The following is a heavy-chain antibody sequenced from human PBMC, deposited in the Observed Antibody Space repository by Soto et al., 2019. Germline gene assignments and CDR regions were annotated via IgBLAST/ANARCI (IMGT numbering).Heavy chain of an antibody. CDR3: AKDRIAAAGTRGIYYYGMDV. CDR2: ISYDGSNK. D-gene: IGHD6-13*01. J-gene: IGHJ6*02. V-gene: IGHV3-30*18. CDR1: GFTFSSYG. Sequence: GGSLRLSCAASGFTFSSYGMHWVRQAPGKGLEWVAVISYDGSNKYYADSVKGRFTISRDNSKNTLYLQMNSLRAEDAAVYYCAKDRIAAAGTRGIYYYGMDVWGQGTTVTVSS.